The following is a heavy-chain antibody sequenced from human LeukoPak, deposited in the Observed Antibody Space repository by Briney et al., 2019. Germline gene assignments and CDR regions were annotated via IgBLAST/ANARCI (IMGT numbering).Heavy chain of an antibody. CDR2: ISWNSGRI. CDR1: GFTFDDYA. CDR3: AGDGAAMVRRGGEYFDY. Sequence: GGSLRLSCAASGFTFDDYAMHWVRQAPGKGLEWVSGISWNSGRIGYADSVKGRFTISRDNAKNSLYLQVNSLRAEDTAVYYCAGDGAAMVRRGGEYFDYWGQGTLVTVSS. D-gene: IGHD5-18*01. V-gene: IGHV3-9*01. J-gene: IGHJ4*02.